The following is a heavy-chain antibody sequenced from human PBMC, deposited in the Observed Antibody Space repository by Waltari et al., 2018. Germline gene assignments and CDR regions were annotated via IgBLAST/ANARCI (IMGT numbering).Heavy chain of an antibody. Sequence: EVQLVESGGGLVQPGGSLRLSCAASGFTFSSYWMSWVRQAQGKGLAGVANIKQDGSEKYYVDSVKGRFTISRDNAKNSLYLQMNSLRAEDTAVYYCARENRPYSSSWCYDYWGQGTLVTVSS. CDR1: GFTFSSYW. CDR3: ARENRPYSSSWCYDY. CDR2: IKQDGSEK. J-gene: IGHJ4*02. D-gene: IGHD6-13*01. V-gene: IGHV3-7*01.